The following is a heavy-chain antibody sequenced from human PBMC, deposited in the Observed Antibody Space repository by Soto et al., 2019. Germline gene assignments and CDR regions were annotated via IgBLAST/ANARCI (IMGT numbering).Heavy chain of an antibody. CDR2: ISWTSGSI. Sequence: EVQLVESAGGPVQPGMTLRLSCAASGFSFEDYGMHWVRQGPGQGLEWVAGISWTSGSIGYAWSVKGRFTISRDNAKNSLSLQMSGLRPEDTALYHCAKDIGVVTSRGFDHRGQGTLVTVSS. CDR1: GFSFEDYG. CDR3: AKDIGVVTSRGFDH. V-gene: IGHV3-9*01. D-gene: IGHD2-21*02. J-gene: IGHJ4*02.